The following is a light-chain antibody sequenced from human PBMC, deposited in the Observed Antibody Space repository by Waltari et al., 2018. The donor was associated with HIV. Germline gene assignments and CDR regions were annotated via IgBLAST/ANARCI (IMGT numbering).Light chain of an antibody. CDR3: QSYDSSLSPWV. CDR1: SSK. Sequence: QSELTQPPSVSRAPGQRVTISCTGSSSKLLIYGNSNRPSGVPDRFSGSKSGTSASLAITGLQAEDEADYYCQSYDSSLSPWVFGGGTKLTVL. V-gene: IGLV1-40*01. CDR2: GNS. J-gene: IGLJ3*02.